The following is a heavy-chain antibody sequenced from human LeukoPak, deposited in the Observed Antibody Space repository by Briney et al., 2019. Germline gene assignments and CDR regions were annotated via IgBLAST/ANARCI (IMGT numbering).Heavy chain of an antibody. CDR1: GFTFSSYA. CDR3: ARDRLGEPREYCFDY. CDR2: ISYDGSNK. J-gene: IGHJ4*02. Sequence: PGGSLRLSCAASGFTFSSYAMHWVRQAPGKGLEWVAVISYDGSNKYYADSVKGRFTISRDNSKNTLYLQMNSLRAEDTAVYYCARDRLGEPREYCFDYWGQGTLVTVSS. D-gene: IGHD2-21*01. V-gene: IGHV3-30*04.